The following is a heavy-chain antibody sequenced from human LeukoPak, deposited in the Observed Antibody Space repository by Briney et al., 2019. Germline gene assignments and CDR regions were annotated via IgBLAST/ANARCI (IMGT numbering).Heavy chain of an antibody. CDR2: IYSGGST. D-gene: IGHD4/OR15-4a*01. Sequence: GGSLRLSCAASGFTVSSNYMSLVRQAPGKGLEWVSVIYSGGSTYYADSVKGRFTISRDNSKNTLYLQMNSLRTEDTAVYYCARDDYGGTNYWGQGTLVTVSS. J-gene: IGHJ4*02. V-gene: IGHV3-53*01. CDR1: GFTVSSNY. CDR3: ARDDYGGTNY.